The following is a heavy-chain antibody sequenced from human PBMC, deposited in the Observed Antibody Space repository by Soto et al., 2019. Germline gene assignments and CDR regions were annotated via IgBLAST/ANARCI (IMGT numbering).Heavy chain of an antibody. Sequence: PSETLSLTCAVSGYSISSGYYWGWIRQPPGKGLEWIGSIYHSGSTYYNPSLKSRVTISVDTSKNQFSLKLSSVTAADTAVYYCARAVVVVVAATQWFDPWGQGTLVTVSS. CDR2: IYHSGST. V-gene: IGHV4-38-2*01. D-gene: IGHD2-15*01. CDR3: ARAVVVVVAATQWFDP. J-gene: IGHJ5*02. CDR1: GYSISSGYY.